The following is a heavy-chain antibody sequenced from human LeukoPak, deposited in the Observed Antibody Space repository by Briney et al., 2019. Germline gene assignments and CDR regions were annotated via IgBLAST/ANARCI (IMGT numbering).Heavy chain of an antibody. CDR3: ARMPSITRGYFDY. CDR1: GGSFSSSY. J-gene: IGHJ4*02. CDR2: IYSNGNT. Sequence: SETLSLTCIVSGGSFSSSYWSWIRQPPGKGLEWIAYIYSNGNTNSNPSLKSRVTISVDTSKNQFSLKLSSVTAADTAVYYCARMPSITRGYFDYWGQGTLVTVSS. V-gene: IGHV4-4*08. D-gene: IGHD3-10*01.